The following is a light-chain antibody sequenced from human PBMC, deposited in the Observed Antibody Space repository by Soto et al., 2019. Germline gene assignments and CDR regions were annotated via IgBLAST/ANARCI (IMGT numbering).Light chain of an antibody. Sequence: DIVVTQSPATLSASVGERATLSCRASQSVGNNLAWYQQKPAQAPRLLIFATSTRATGVPARCSGSGSGTALTLPISSLQSQDFAGYYCQQYSDWPLTFGGGTKVEIE. CDR2: ATS. V-gene: IGKV3-15*01. CDR3: QQYSDWPLT. CDR1: QSVGNN. J-gene: IGKJ4*01.